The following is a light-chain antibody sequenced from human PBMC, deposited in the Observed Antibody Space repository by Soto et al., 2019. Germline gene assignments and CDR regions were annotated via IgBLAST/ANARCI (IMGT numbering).Light chain of an antibody. Sequence: EIVLTQSPGTLSLSPGERATLSCRASQSVSDMYLAWYKQKPCQAPRLLIYASNRATGIPDRFSGSGSGTDFTLTISSLEPEDFAVYYCEHYGTSALFGPGTKVEIK. CDR2: AS. CDR1: QSVSDMY. J-gene: IGKJ3*01. CDR3: EHYGTSAL. V-gene: IGKV3-20*01.